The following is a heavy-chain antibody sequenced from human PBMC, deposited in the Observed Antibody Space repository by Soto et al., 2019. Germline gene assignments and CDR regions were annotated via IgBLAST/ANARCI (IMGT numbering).Heavy chain of an antibody. D-gene: IGHD6-19*01. CDR2: MNSAGSSI. J-gene: IGHJ4*02. V-gene: IGHV3-74*01. CDR3: ARGGAVGIGWYNGD. Sequence: EVQLVESGGGLVQPGGSLRLSCAASGFTFSTYNMHWVRQGPGTGLVWVSRMNSAGSSIRYEDSVKGRITISRDNAKSNLYRQMNRQRVEDAAMYYCARGGAVGIGWYNGDWGMVPLVTVS. CDR1: GFTFSTYN.